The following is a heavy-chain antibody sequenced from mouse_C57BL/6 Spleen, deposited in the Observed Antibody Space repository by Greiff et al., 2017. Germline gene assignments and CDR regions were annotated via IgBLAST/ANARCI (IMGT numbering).Heavy chain of an antibody. CDR1: GYTFTSYW. Sequence: VQLQQPGAELVKPGASVKLSCKASGYTFTSYWMHWVKQRPGQGLEWIGMIHPNSGSTNYNEKFKSKATLTVDKSSSTAYMQLSSLTSEDSAVYYCARDYGSSYYAMEYWGKGTSVTVSS. J-gene: IGHJ4*01. V-gene: IGHV1-64*01. CDR3: ARDYGSSYYAMEY. D-gene: IGHD1-1*01. CDR2: IHPNSGST.